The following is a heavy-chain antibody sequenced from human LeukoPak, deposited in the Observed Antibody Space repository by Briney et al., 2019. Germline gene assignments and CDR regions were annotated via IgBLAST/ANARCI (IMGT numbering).Heavy chain of an antibody. V-gene: IGHV4-4*07. CDR2: IYTSGST. Sequence: SETLSLTCTVSGGSISTYYWSWVRQPAGKGLEWGGRIYTSGSTDYNPSLKSRVTMSVDTSKNQFSLKLSSVTAADTAVYYCARGPPPDFDYWGQGTLVTVSS. CDR3: ARGPPPDFDY. J-gene: IGHJ4*02. CDR1: GGSISTYY.